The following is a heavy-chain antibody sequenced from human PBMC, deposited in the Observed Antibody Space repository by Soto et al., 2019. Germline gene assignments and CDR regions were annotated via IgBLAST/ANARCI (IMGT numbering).Heavy chain of an antibody. Sequence: QVQLQQWGAGLLKPSETLSLTCAVYGGSFSGYYWSWIRQPPGKGPEWIGEINHSGSTNYNPSLKSRVPISVDASKNQFSLQLRSVTAADTAVYYFARTSRLDPWGQGTLVTVSS. J-gene: IGHJ5*02. V-gene: IGHV4-34*01. D-gene: IGHD6-6*01. CDR1: GGSFSGYY. CDR3: ARTSRLDP. CDR2: INHSGST.